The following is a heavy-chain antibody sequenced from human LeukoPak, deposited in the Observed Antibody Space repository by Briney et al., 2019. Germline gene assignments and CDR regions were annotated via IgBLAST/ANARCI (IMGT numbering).Heavy chain of an antibody. Sequence: GGSLRLSCEASGFTFGSHAMYWVRQAPGKGLEWVAGIFGSGGSPHYADSVKGRFTISRDNSKNTLYLQMNSLRAEDTAVYYCAKERGRITMVRGAFDYWGQGTLVTVSS. V-gene: IGHV3-23*01. D-gene: IGHD3-10*01. CDR2: IFGSGGSP. J-gene: IGHJ4*02. CDR1: GFTFGSHA. CDR3: AKERGRITMVRGAFDY.